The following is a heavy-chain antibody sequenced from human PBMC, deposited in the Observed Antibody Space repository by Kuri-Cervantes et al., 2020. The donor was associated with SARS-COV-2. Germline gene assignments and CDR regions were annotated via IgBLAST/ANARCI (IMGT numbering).Heavy chain of an antibody. CDR2: IYYSGST. V-gene: IGHV4-31*03. Sequence: SETLSLTCTVSGGSISSGGYYWSWIRQPPGKGLEWIGYIYYSGSTYYNPSLKSRVTISVDTSKNQFSLKLSSVTAADTAVYYCARVHTYYDFWSGYLGPNWFDPWGQGTLVTVSS. CDR1: GGSISSGGYY. CDR3: ARVHTYYDFWSGYLGPNWFDP. J-gene: IGHJ5*02. D-gene: IGHD3-3*01.